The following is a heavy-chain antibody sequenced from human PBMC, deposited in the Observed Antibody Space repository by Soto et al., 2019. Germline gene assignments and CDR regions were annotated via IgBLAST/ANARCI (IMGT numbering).Heavy chain of an antibody. CDR1: GYTFTSYG. Sequence: GASVKVSCKASGYTFTSYGISWVRQAPGQGLEWMGWISVYNDNTNYAQNLQGRVTMTTDTSTSTAYMELSSLRSEDTAVYYCASCRYCSGGSCYSWSLDVWGQGTTVTVSS. CDR2: ISVYNDNT. J-gene: IGHJ6*02. V-gene: IGHV1-18*01. CDR3: ASCRYCSGGSCYSWSLDV. D-gene: IGHD2-15*01.